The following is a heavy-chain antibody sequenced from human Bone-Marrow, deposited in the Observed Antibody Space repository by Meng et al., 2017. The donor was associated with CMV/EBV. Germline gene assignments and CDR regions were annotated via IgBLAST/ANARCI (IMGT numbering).Heavy chain of an antibody. CDR1: GGTFSSYA. J-gene: IGHJ6*01. D-gene: IGHD3-22*01. CDR3: ARGGDSSGYYSYYYYYGMDV. V-gene: IGHV1-69*05. CDR2: IIPIFGTA. Sequence: SVKVSCKASGGTFSSYAISWVRQAPGQGLEWMGGIIPIFGTANYAQKFQGRVTITTDESTSTAYMELNSLRSEDTAVYYCARGGDSSGYYSYYYYYGMDVWGQGTTVTGSS.